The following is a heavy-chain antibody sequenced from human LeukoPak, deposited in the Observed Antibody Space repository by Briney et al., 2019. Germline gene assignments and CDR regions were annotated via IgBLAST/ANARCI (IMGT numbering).Heavy chain of an antibody. Sequence: SETLSLTCSASGGSISRYYWSWVRQPPGKGLEWIGYIYYSGRTNYNPSPKSGVTRSGKPSKKQFFLKRSSGAGATQAVFYCARHGLPPLWIAELLIPSYFDYWGQGTLVTVSS. CDR3: ARHGLPPLWIAELLIPSYFDY. J-gene: IGHJ4*02. D-gene: IGHD3-10*01. CDR2: IYYSGRT. CDR1: GGSISRYY. V-gene: IGHV4-59*08.